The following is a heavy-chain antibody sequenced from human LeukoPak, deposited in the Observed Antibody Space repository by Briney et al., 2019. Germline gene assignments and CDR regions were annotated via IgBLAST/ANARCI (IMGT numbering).Heavy chain of an antibody. V-gene: IGHV7-4-1*02. CDR2: INTNTGNP. J-gene: IGHJ4*02. D-gene: IGHD3-22*01. CDR1: GYTFTSYA. Sequence: ASVKVSCKASGYTFTSYAMNWVRQAPGQGLEWMGWINTNTGNPTYAQGFTGRFVFSLDTSVSTAYLQISSLKAEDTAVYYCARELSDLYYYDSSGSEGIDYWGQGTLVTVSS. CDR3: ARELSDLYYYDSSGSEGIDY.